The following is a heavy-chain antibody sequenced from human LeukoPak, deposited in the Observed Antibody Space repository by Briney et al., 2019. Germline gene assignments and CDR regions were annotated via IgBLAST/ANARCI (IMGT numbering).Heavy chain of an antibody. CDR2: ISYDGSNK. CDR1: GFMFNNYA. Sequence: PGGSLRLSCAASGFMFNNYAMYWVRQAPGKGLEWVAVISYDGSNKYYVDSVKGRFTISRDNSKNTLFLQMNNLRIEDMAVYYCARDSYYGSGSFHYSYINVWGKGTTVTVSS. V-gene: IGHV3-30*04. J-gene: IGHJ6*03. CDR3: ARDSYYGSGSFHYSYINV. D-gene: IGHD3-10*01.